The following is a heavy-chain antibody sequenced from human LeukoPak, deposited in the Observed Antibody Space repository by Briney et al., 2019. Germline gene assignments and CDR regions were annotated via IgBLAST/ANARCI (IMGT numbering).Heavy chain of an antibody. D-gene: IGHD3-22*01. V-gene: IGHV3-23*01. Sequence: PGGSLRLSCAASRFTFSSYAMSWVRQAPGKGLEWVSAVRGGGDSTYYADSVKGRFTISRDNSKNTLYLQMNSLRAEDTAVYYCAKGHGDSSGYYYFDYWGQGTLVTVSS. CDR2: VRGGGDST. CDR1: RFTFSSYA. J-gene: IGHJ4*02. CDR3: AKGHGDSSGYYYFDY.